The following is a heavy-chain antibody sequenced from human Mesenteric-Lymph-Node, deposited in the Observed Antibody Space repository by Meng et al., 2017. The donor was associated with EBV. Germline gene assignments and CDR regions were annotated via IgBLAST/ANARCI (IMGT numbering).Heavy chain of an antibody. V-gene: IGHV4-34*01. CDR3: ARGRLGKSYSDPSGYSDFDY. D-gene: IGHD3-22*01. J-gene: IGHJ4*02. CDR2: INHSGST. Sequence: QLQLQQWGAGLLKPSETLSLTCAVYGGSHSGYCWTWICQPPGKGLAWIGEINHSGSTKYNPSLESRVTISVDTSKNQFSLKLTSVAAADTGVYFCARGRLGKSYSDPSGYSDFDYWGQGTLVTVSS. CDR1: GGSHSGYC.